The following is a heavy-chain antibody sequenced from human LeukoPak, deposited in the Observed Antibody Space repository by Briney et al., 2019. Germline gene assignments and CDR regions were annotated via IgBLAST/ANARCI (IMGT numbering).Heavy chain of an antibody. V-gene: IGHV4-38-2*01. CDR2: IYHSGST. CDR3: ARAKTGTTGNFDY. Sequence: SETLSLTCAVSGYSISSGFYWGWIRQPPGKGLECIGTIYHSGSTYYNPSLKSRVTISVDTSKNQFSLRLSSVTAADTAVYYCARAKTGTTGNFDYRGQGTLVTVSS. CDR1: GYSISSGFY. D-gene: IGHD1-7*01. J-gene: IGHJ4*02.